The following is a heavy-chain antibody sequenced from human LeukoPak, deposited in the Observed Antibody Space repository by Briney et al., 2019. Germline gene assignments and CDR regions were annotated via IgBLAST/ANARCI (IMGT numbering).Heavy chain of an antibody. CDR3: ARVRAYGASTGTRNFDY. CDR2: INPNSGGT. V-gene: IGHV1-2*02. D-gene: IGHD1-7*01. J-gene: IGHJ4*02. Sequence: ASVKVSCKASGYTFTGYYMHWVRQAPGQGLEWMGWINPNSGGTNYAQKFQGRVTMTRDTSISTAYMELSRLRSDDTAVYYCARVRAYGASTGTRNFDYWGQGTLVTVSS. CDR1: GYTFTGYY.